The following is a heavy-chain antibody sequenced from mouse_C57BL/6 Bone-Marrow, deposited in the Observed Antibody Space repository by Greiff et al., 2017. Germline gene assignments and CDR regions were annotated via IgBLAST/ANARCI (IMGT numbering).Heavy chain of an antibody. J-gene: IGHJ4*01. CDR2: INSDGGST. D-gene: IGHD2-1*01. CDR3: ARYGNCYYAMDY. V-gene: IGHV5-2*01. CDR1: EYEFPSHD. Sequence: EVKLVESGGGLVQPGESLKLSCESNEYEFPSHDMSWVRKTPEKRLELVAAINSDGGSTYYPDTMERRFIISRDNTKKTLYLQMSSLRYEDTALYYCARYGNCYYAMDYWGQGTSVTVSS.